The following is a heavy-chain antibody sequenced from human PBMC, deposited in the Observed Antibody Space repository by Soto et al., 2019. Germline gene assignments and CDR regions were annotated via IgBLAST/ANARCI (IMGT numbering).Heavy chain of an antibody. CDR2: MNPNSGNT. D-gene: IGHD6-19*01. J-gene: IGHJ4*02. V-gene: IGHV1-8*01. CDR3: VRDFSGWSRDF. CDR1: GYTFTSYD. Sequence: ASVKVSSKASGYTFTSYDINWVRQATGQGLEWMGWMNPNSGNTGYAQKFQGRFTISRDNAKNSLSLQMNSLRVEDTAVYYCVRDFSGWSRDFWGQGTLVTVSS.